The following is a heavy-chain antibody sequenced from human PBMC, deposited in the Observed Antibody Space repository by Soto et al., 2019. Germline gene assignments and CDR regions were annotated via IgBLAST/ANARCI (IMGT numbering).Heavy chain of an antibody. Sequence: WSWIRQPPGKGLEWIGYIYYSGSTNYNPSLKSRVTISVDTSKNQFSLKLSSVTAADTAVYYCASQLTAYYGSTGYYFDYWGQGTLVTVSS. V-gene: IGHV4-61*07. J-gene: IGHJ4*02. CDR2: IYYSGST. CDR3: ASQLTAYYGSTGYYFDY. D-gene: IGHD3-10*01.